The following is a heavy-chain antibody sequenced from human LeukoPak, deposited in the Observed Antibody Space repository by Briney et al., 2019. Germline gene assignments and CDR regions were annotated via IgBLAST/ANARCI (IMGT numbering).Heavy chain of an antibody. CDR3: ARDHTGWFDP. CDR2: ISYDGNNK. D-gene: IGHD2-8*02. V-gene: IGHV3-30*14. J-gene: IGHJ5*02. CDR1: GFTFSSYA. Sequence: TGGSLRLSCAASGFTFSSYAMHWVRQAPGKGLEWVALISYDGNNKYYANSVKGRFTISRDNSKNTLYLQMGSLRAEDMAVYYCARDHTGWFDPWGQGTLVTVSS.